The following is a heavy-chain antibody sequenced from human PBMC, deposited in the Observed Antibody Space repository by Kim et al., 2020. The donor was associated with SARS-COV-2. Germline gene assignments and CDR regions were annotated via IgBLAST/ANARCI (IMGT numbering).Heavy chain of an antibody. CDR3: ATGGAWWGSVRCDYFDT. D-gene: IGHD2-15*01. V-gene: IGHV1-2*06. CDR1: GYSFTSYY. J-gene: IGHJ4*02. Sequence: ASVKVSCKASGYSFTSYYIHWVRQAPGQGLEWMGRINPSGGVTNYARRFQGRVTMTSDNSANTAYIKLDSLRSDDRAIYYCATGGAWWGSVRCDYFDTLGQGTLVTVSS. CDR2: INPSGGVT.